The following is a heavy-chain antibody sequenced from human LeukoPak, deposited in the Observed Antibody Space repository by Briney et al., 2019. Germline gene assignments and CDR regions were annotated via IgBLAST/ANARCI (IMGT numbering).Heavy chain of an antibody. CDR2: IYYSGST. Sequence: SETLSLTCTVSGGSISSSSYYWGWIRQPPGKGLEWIGRIYYSGSTYYNPSLKSRVTISVDTSKNQFSLKLSSVTAADTAVYYCARHTRITMIVVAGTFDYWAREPWSRLL. CDR3: ARHTRITMIVVAGTFDY. J-gene: IGHJ4*02. D-gene: IGHD3-22*01. CDR1: GGSISSSSYY. V-gene: IGHV4-39*01.